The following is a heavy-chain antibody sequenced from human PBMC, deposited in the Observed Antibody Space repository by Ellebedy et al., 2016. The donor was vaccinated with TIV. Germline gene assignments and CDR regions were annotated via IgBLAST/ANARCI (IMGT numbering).Heavy chain of an antibody. Sequence: ASVKVSCXASGYTFTGQYMHWVRQAPGQGLEWMGWIDTYTGSTKYPQRLQGRVTMTTDTSTSTMTTDTSTSTAYMELRNLGSDDTAVYYCARDRESTYGDYWGPGTLVTVSS. CDR3: ARDRESTYGDY. J-gene: IGHJ4*02. D-gene: IGHD2-2*01. CDR1: GYTFTGQY. V-gene: IGHV1/OR15-2*02. CDR2: IDTYTGST.